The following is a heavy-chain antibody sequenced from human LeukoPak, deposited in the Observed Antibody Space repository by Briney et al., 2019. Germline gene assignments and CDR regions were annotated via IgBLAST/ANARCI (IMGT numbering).Heavy chain of an antibody. Sequence: SGGSLRLSCAASGFTFSSYWMSWVRQAPGKGLEWVANIKQDGSEKYYVDSVKGRFTISSDNAKNSLYLQMNSLRAEDTAVYYCARDPMYYYGSGSYYDDYWGQGTLVTVSS. J-gene: IGHJ4*02. CDR1: GFTFSSYW. CDR2: IKQDGSEK. D-gene: IGHD3-10*01. V-gene: IGHV3-7*01. CDR3: ARDPMYYYGSGSYYDDY.